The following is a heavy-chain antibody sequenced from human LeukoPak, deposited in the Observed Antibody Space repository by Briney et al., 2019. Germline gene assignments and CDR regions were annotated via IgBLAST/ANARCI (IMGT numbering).Heavy chain of an antibody. CDR1: IGSISSSKW. D-gene: IGHD3-22*01. J-gene: IGHJ4*02. CDR2: IYLYGTT. CDR3: ASSSSGYYLDY. V-gene: IGHV4-4*02. Sequence: SETLSLTCSVSIGSISSSKWWSWVRQSPVKGLEWIGEIYLYGTTNYNPSFKSRVTISVDKSKNQFSLKLSSVTAADTAVYYCASSSSGYYLDYWGQGTLVTVSS.